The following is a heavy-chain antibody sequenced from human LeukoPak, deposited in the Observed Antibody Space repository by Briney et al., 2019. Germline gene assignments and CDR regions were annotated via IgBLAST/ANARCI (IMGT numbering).Heavy chain of an antibody. D-gene: IGHD3-10*01. J-gene: IGHJ4*02. Sequence: GGSLRLSCAASGFTFSSYSMNWVRQAPGKGLEWVAVISYDGSNKYYADSVKGRFTISRDNSKSTLYLQMNSLRAEDTAVYYCARNMLRGAAPIDYWGQGTLVTVSS. V-gene: IGHV3-30*03. CDR1: GFTFSSYS. CDR3: ARNMLRGAAPIDY. CDR2: ISYDGSNK.